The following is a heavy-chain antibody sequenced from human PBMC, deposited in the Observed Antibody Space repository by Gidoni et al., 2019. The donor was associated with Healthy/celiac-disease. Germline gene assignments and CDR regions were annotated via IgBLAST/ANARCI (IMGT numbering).Heavy chain of an antibody. CDR1: GGSISSGSYY. Sequence: QVQLQESGPGLVKPSQTLSLTCTVSGGSISSGSYYWSWIRQPAGKGLEWIGRIYTSGSTNYNPSLKSRVTISVDTSKNQFSLKLSSVTAADTAVYYCARWSSSVVPAAPEGFDPWGQGTLVTVSS. CDR2: IYTSGST. CDR3: ARWSSSVVPAAPEGFDP. J-gene: IGHJ5*02. D-gene: IGHD2-2*01. V-gene: IGHV4-61*02.